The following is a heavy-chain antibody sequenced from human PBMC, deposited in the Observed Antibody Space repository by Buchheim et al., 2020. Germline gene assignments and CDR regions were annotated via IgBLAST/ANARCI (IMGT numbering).Heavy chain of an antibody. CDR1: GFTFSSYS. CDR3: ASLSSGGYYEGWYFDL. J-gene: IGHJ2*01. CDR2: FSSSSSTI. Sequence: EVQLVESGGGLVQPGGSLRLSCAASGFTFSSYSMNWVRQAPGKGLEWVSYFSSSSSTIYYADSVKGRFTLSRDNDKNPLYLQMNSLRAEDTAVYYCASLSSGGYYEGWYFDLWGRGTL. V-gene: IGHV3-48*01. D-gene: IGHD3-22*01.